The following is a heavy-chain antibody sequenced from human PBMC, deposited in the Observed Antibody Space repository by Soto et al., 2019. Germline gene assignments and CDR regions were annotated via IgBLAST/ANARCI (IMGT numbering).Heavy chain of an antibody. Sequence: QLQLQESGPGLVKPSETLSLKCTVSGGSISSSSYYWGWIRQPPGKGLEWIGNIYYSGYSGTTYYSPSLQRRLTISVDTSNNQFALRLSSVTAAGTAVYFCESTSEWSVLDNWGQGTLVIVSS. J-gene: IGHJ4*02. D-gene: IGHD3-3*01. CDR2: IYYSGYSGTT. CDR3: ESTSEWSVLDN. V-gene: IGHV4-39*01. CDR1: GGSISSSSYY.